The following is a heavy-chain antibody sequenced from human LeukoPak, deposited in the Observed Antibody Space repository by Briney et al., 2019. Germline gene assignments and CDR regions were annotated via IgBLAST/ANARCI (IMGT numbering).Heavy chain of an antibody. CDR1: GFTFSSYW. CDR3: AKARSALEWLYFDY. D-gene: IGHD3-3*01. CDR2: ISGSGGST. Sequence: PGGSLRLSCAASGFTFSSYWMSWVRQAPGKGLEWVSAISGSGGSTYYADPVKGRFTISRDNSKNTLYLQMNSLRAEDTAVYYCAKARSALEWLYFDYWGQGTPVTVSS. J-gene: IGHJ4*02. V-gene: IGHV3-23*01.